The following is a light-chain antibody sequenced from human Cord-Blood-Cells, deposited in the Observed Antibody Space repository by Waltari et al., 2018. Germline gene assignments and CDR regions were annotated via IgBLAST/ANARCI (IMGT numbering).Light chain of an antibody. CDR2: DVS. V-gene: IGLV2-14*01. Sequence: QSALTQTASVSGSPGQSITIPCTGTSSDVGGYDYVSWYQQHPGKAPNFMIYDVSNRPSGVSNRFSGSKSGNTASLTISGLQAEDEADYYCSSYTSSSTWVFGGGTKLTVL. CDR3: SSYTSSSTWV. J-gene: IGLJ3*02. CDR1: SSDVGGYDY.